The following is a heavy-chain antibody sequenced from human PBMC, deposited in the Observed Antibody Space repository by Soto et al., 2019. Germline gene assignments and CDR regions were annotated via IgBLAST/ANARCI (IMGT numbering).Heavy chain of an antibody. V-gene: IGHV4-34*01. CDR1: GGSFSGYY. CDR3: ERRPIHDYSNPHDY. D-gene: IGHD4-4*01. CDR2: INHSGST. J-gene: IGHJ4*02. Sequence: PSETLSLTCAVYGGSFSGYYWSWLRQPPGKGLEWIGEINHSGSTNYNPSLKSRVTISVDTSKNQFSLKLSSVTAADTAVYYSERRPIHDYSNPHDYWGQGTLVTVSS.